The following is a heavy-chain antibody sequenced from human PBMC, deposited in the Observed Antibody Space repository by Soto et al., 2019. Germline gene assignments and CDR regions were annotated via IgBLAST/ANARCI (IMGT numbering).Heavy chain of an antibody. CDR2: IYYSGST. CDR1: GGSISSSSYY. V-gene: IGHV4-39*01. Sequence: QLQLQESGPGLVKPSETLSLTCTVSGGSISSSSYYWGWIRQPPGKGLEWIGRIYYSGSTYYNPCHTSLVTVSVDTSKNQFSLTLSSVTAAVTAGYYGARYWAIRAAAGTGWFDPWGQGTLVTVSS. D-gene: IGHD6-13*01. CDR3: ARYWAIRAAAGTGWFDP. J-gene: IGHJ5*02.